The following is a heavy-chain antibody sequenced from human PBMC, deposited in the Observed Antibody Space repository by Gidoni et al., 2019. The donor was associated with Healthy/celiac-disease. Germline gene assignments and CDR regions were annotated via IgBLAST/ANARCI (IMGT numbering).Heavy chain of an antibody. Sequence: QLQLQESGPGLVKPSETLSLTCTVSGGSSSSSSYYWGWIRQPPGKGLEWIGSIYYSGSTYYNPSLKSRVTISVDTSKNQFSLKLSSVTAADTAVYYCARPGGDYGGSWFDPWGQGTLVTVSS. J-gene: IGHJ5*02. CDR1: GGSSSSSSYY. CDR3: ARPGGDYGGSWFDP. CDR2: IYYSGST. D-gene: IGHD4-17*01. V-gene: IGHV4-39*01.